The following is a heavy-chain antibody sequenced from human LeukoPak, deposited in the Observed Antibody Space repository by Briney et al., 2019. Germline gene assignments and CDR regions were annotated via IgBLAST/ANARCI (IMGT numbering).Heavy chain of an antibody. J-gene: IGHJ4*02. CDR1: GFTFSNYA. Sequence: GGSLRLPCAASGFTFSNYAMSWVRQAPEKGLEWVSGISGSGGSTNYADSVKGRFTISRDNSKNTLYLQMNSLRAEDTAVYYCAKDDCSSSSCFHWYYWGQGTLVTVSS. CDR3: AKDDCSSSSCFHWYY. D-gene: IGHD2-2*01. CDR2: ISGSGGST. V-gene: IGHV3-23*01.